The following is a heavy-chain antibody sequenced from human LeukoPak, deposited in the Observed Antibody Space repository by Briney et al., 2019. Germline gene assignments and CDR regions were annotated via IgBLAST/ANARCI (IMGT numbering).Heavy chain of an antibody. V-gene: IGHV4-39*07. CDR1: GGSISSSSYY. J-gene: IGHJ4*02. Sequence: SETLSLTCTVSGGSISSSSYYWGWIRQPPGKGLEWIGSIYYSGSTYYNPSLKSRVTISVDTSKNQFSLKLSSVTAADTAVYYCARDHYVAGTFDYWGQGTLVAVSS. CDR2: IYYSGST. D-gene: IGHD1-7*01. CDR3: ARDHYVAGTFDY.